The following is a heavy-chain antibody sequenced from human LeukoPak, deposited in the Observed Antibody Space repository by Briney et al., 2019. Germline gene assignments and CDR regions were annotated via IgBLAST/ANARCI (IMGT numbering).Heavy chain of an antibody. D-gene: IGHD6-19*01. CDR1: GGSFSGYY. V-gene: IGHV4-34*01. CDR3: AREENIVVAGIDI. J-gene: IGHJ3*02. Sequence: SETLSLTCAVYGGSFSGYYWSWIRQPPGKGLEWIGEINHSGSTNYNPSLKSRVTISVDTSKNQFSLKLSSVTAADTAVYYCAREENIVVAGIDIWGQGTMVTVSS. CDR2: INHSGST.